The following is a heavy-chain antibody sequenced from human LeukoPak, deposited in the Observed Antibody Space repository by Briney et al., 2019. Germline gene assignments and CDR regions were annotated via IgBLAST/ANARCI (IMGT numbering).Heavy chain of an antibody. J-gene: IGHJ5*02. Sequence: GGSLRLSCAASGFTFSSYAMSWVRQAPGKGLEWVSAISGSGGSTYYADSVKGRFTISRDNSKNTLYLQMNSLRAEDTAVYYCVKDTWPAAMVWLDPWGQGTLVTVSS. CDR3: VKDTWPAAMVWLDP. D-gene: IGHD2-2*01. CDR2: ISGSGGST. V-gene: IGHV3-23*01. CDR1: GFTFSSYA.